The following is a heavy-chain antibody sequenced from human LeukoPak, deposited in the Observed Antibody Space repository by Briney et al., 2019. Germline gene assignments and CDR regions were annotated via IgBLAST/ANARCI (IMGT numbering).Heavy chain of an antibody. D-gene: IGHD6-19*01. CDR3: ARLIGWSRFDP. V-gene: IGHV3-33*01. CDR2: IWYDGSKQ. Sequence: GGSLRLSCEASGFTFSNYGMHWVRQAPGKGLEWVALIWYDGSKQYYADSVKGRFTISRDNSKNTLHLQMNSLRAEDTAVFYCARLIGWSRFDPWGQGALVTVSS. J-gene: IGHJ5*02. CDR1: GFTFSNYG.